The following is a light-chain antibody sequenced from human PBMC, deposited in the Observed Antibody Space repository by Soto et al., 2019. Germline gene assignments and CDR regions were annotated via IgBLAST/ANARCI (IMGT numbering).Light chain of an antibody. CDR2: GSS. Sequence: EIVMTPSPATLSVSPWEIVTLSCSSMQSVGSNLTCYQQKPFQAPRLLIYGSSTRATGIPARFSGSGAETEFTLTISSLQAEESAVYFFQQYNNWPTWTFGQGTRWIS. V-gene: IGKV3-15*01. CDR1: QSVGSN. CDR3: QQYNNWPTWT. J-gene: IGKJ1*01.